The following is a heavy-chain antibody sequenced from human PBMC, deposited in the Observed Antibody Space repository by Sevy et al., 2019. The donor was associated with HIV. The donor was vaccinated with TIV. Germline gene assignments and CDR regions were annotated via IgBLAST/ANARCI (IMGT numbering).Heavy chain of an antibody. Sequence: GGSLRLSCAASGFTFSSYSMNWVRQAPGKGLEWVSYISSSSSTIYYADSVKGRFTISRDNAKNSLYLQMNSLRDEDTAVYYCARVGKLELHNYYYYGMDVWGQGTTVTVSS. J-gene: IGHJ6*02. CDR1: GFTFSSYS. D-gene: IGHD1-7*01. V-gene: IGHV3-48*02. CDR3: ARVGKLELHNYYYYGMDV. CDR2: ISSSSSTI.